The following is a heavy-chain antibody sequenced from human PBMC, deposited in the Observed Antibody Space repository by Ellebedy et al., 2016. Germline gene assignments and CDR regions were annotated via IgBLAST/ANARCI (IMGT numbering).Heavy chain of an antibody. J-gene: IGHJ6*03. CDR3: ARDSSGWYYMDV. Sequence: GESLKISXAASGFTFSSYSMNWVRQAPGKGLEWVSSISSSSSYIYYADSVKGRFTISRDNAKNSLYLQMNSLRVEDTAVYYCARDSSGWYYMDVWGKGTTVTVSS. CDR2: ISSSSSYI. V-gene: IGHV3-21*01. D-gene: IGHD6-19*01. CDR1: GFTFSSYS.